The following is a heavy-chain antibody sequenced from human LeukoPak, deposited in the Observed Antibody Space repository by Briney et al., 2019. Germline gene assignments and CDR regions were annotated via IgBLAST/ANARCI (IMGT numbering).Heavy chain of an antibody. CDR1: GFTFSSYS. CDR3: ARDANNVDTAMML. Sequence: GGSLRLSCAASGFTFSSYSMNWVRQAPGKGLEWVSYISSSSSTIYYADSVKGRFTISRDNAKNSLYLQMNSLRAEDTAVYYCARDANNVDTAMMLWGQGTLVTVSS. CDR2: ISSSSSTI. D-gene: IGHD5-18*01. V-gene: IGHV3-48*01. J-gene: IGHJ4*02.